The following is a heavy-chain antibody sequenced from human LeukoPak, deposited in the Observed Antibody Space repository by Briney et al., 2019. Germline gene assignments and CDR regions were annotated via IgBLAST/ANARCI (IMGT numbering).Heavy chain of an antibody. J-gene: IGHJ5*02. CDR2: IYHSGST. D-gene: IGHD3-3*01. V-gene: IGHV4-38-2*01. Sequence: PSETLSLTCAVSGYSISSGYYWGWIRQPPGKELEWIGSIYHSGSTYYNPSLKSRVTISVDTSKNQFSLKLSSVTAADTAVYYCARLYSYYDFWSGYFNWFDPWGQGTLVTVSS. CDR1: GYSISSGYY. CDR3: ARLYSYYDFWSGYFNWFDP.